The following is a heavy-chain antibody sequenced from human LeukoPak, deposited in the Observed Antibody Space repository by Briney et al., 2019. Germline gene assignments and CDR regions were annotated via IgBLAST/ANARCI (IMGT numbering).Heavy chain of an antibody. Sequence: ASVKVSCKASGYTFTSYGISWVRQAPGQGLEWMGWISAYNGNTNYAQKLQSRVTMSTDTSTSTAYMELRSLRSDDTAVYYCARRRLLSHWYYYGMDVWGQGTTVTVSS. CDR1: GYTFTSYG. J-gene: IGHJ6*02. CDR3: ARRRLLSHWYYYGMDV. D-gene: IGHD2/OR15-2a*01. CDR2: ISAYNGNT. V-gene: IGHV1-18*01.